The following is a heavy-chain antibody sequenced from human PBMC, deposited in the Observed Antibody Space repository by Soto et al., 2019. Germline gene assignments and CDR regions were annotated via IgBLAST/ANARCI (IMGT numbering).Heavy chain of an antibody. CDR2: ISSSGSTI. J-gene: IGHJ6*02. D-gene: IGHD3-22*01. V-gene: IGHV3-11*01. CDR3: ARRGYYYDSSSFGYYYYGMDV. CDR1: GFTFSDYY. Sequence: QVQLVESGGGLVKPGGSLRLSCAASGFTFSDYYMSWIRQAPGKGLEWVSYISSSGSTIYYADSVKGRFTISRDNAKNSLYLQMNSLRAGDTAVYYCARRGYYYDSSSFGYYYYGMDVWGQGTTVTVSS.